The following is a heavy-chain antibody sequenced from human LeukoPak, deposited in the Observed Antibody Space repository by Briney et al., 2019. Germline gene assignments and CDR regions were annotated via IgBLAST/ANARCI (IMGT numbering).Heavy chain of an antibody. Sequence: SETLSLTCAVSGGSISSSNWWSWVRQPPGKGLEWIGEIYHSGSTNYNPSLKSRVTISVDKSKNQFSLKLSSVTAADTAVYYCARVSSYGSGSYYNRVANWFDPWGQGTLVTVSS. D-gene: IGHD3-10*01. V-gene: IGHV4-4*02. CDR2: IYHSGST. J-gene: IGHJ5*02. CDR3: ARVSSYGSGSYYNRVANWFDP. CDR1: GGSISSSNW.